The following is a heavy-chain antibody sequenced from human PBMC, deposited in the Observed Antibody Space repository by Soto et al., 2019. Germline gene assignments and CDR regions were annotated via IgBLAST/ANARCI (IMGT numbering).Heavy chain of an antibody. CDR2: IYYSGST. V-gene: IGHV4-39*01. Sequence: SETLSLTCTVSGGSISSSSYYWGWIRQPPGKGLEWIGSIYYSGSTYYNPSLKSRVTISVDTSKNQFSLKLSSVTAADTAVYYCARHEMVVYFDYWGQGTLVTVSS. D-gene: IGHD2-8*01. CDR3: ARHEMVVYFDY. J-gene: IGHJ4*02. CDR1: GGSISSSSYY.